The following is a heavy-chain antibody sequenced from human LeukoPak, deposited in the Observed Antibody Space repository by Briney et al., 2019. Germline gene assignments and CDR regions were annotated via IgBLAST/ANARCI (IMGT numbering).Heavy chain of an antibody. CDR1: GFTFSTYG. CDR3: AKTYSRESGYDFFFHY. Sequence: GGSLRLSCAASGFTFSTYGMHWVRQAPGKGLEWVALIWYDGSNKYSTDSVRGRFTISRDNSKNTLYLQMNSLRAEDTAVYYCAKTYSRESGYDFFFHYWGQGTRVTVSS. V-gene: IGHV3-33*06. CDR2: IWYDGSNK. J-gene: IGHJ4*02. D-gene: IGHD5-12*01.